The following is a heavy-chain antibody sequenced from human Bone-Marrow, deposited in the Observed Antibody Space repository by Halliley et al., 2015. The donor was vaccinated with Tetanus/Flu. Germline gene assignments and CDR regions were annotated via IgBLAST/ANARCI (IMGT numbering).Heavy chain of an antibody. CDR2: WGTP. Sequence: WGTPTYNPSLRGRVPISVDKSKNQFSLQLSSVTAADTAVYYCARGEGAYYYGSGMGSNWFDPWGQGTLVTVSS. CDR3: ARGEGAYYYGSGMGSNWFDP. D-gene: IGHD3-10*01. J-gene: IGHJ5*02. V-gene: IGHV4-4*02.